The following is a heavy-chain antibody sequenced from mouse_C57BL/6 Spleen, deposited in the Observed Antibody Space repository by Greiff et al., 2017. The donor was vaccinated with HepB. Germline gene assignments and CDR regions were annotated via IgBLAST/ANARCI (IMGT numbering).Heavy chain of an antibody. V-gene: IGHV1-82*01. CDR3: ARSSNGGYAMDY. CDR2: IYPGDGDT. Sequence: VQLQQSGPELVKPGASVKISCKASGYGFSSSWMNWVKQRPGKGLEWIGRIYPGDGDTNYNGKFKGKATLTADKSSSTAYMQLSSLTSEDSAVYFCARSSNGGYAMDYWGQGTSVTVSS. J-gene: IGHJ4*01. CDR1: GYGFSSSW. D-gene: IGHD2-5*01.